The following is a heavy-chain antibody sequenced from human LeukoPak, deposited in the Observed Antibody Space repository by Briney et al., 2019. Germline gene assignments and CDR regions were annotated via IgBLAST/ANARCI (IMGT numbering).Heavy chain of an antibody. Sequence: PGGSLRLSCAASGFTFNSFAMSWVRQAPGKGLEWVSVISGSGGSTYYADSVKGRFTISRDNSKNTLNLQMNSLRAEDTAVYYCVRDRGYYGDYWGQGTLVTVSS. D-gene: IGHD3-3*01. J-gene: IGHJ4*02. V-gene: IGHV3-23*01. CDR1: GFTFNSFA. CDR3: VRDRGYYGDY. CDR2: ISGSGGST.